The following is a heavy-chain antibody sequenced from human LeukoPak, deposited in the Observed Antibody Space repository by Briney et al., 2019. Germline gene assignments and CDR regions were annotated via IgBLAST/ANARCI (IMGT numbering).Heavy chain of an antibody. CDR2: INHSGST. J-gene: IGHJ4*02. D-gene: IGHD6-6*01. V-gene: IGHV4-34*01. Sequence: SETLSLTCAVYGGSFSSYYWSWIRQPPGKGLEWIGEINHSGSTNYNPSLKSRVTISEGTPKNQFSLKLSSMTAADTAVYYCARGDHIAARPFRFDYWGQGTLVTVSS. CDR3: ARGDHIAARPFRFDY. CDR1: GGSFSSYY.